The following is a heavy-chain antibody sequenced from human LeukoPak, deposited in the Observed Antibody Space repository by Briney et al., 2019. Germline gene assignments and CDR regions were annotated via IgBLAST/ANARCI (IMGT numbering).Heavy chain of an antibody. V-gene: IGHV4-38-2*01. CDR1: GYSISSGYY. CDR3: APPYCSSTSCYDAFDI. D-gene: IGHD2-2*01. J-gene: IGHJ3*02. CDR2: IYHSGST. Sequence: SETLSLTCAVSGYSISSGYYWGCIRQPRGKGVEWIGSIYHSGSTYYNPSLKRRVTISVDTSKNQFSLKLSSVTDPDTAVYYCAPPYCSSTSCYDAFDIWGQGTMVTVPS.